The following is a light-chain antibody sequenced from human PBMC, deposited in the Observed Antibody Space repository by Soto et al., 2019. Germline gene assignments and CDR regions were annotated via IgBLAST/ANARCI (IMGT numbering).Light chain of an antibody. Sequence: EIVMTQSPATLSVSPGESATLSCRASQGVTYNLAWYQRKPGQAPRLLIYGASTRATGIPARFSGSGSGTEFTLTISSLQSEDFAVYHCQQYNNWPHTFGRGTKLEIK. CDR1: QGVTYN. CDR3: QQYNNWPHT. J-gene: IGKJ2*01. V-gene: IGKV3-15*01. CDR2: GAS.